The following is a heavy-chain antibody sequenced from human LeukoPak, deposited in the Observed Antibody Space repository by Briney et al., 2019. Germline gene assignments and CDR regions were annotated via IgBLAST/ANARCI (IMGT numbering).Heavy chain of an antibody. CDR3: ARDGLEEGWFDP. V-gene: IGHV4-59*01. CDR2: IYYSGST. J-gene: IGHJ5*02. Sequence: SETLSLTCTVSGGSICSYYWSWIRQPPGKGLEWIGYIYYSGSTNYNPSLKSRVTISVDTSKNQFSLKLSSVTAADTAAYYCARDGLEEGWFDPWGQGTLVTVSS. CDR1: GGSICSYY.